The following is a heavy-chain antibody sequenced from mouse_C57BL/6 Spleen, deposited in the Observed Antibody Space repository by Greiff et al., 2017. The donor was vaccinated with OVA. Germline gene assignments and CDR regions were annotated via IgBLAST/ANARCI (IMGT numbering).Heavy chain of an antibody. CDR2: IYPGSGST. CDR3: ARWGYDGPVDAMDY. Sequence: QVQLQQPGAELVKPGASVKMSCKASGYTFTSYWITWVKQRPGQGLEWIGDIYPGSGSTNYNEKFKSKATLTVDTSSSTAYMQLSSLTSEDSAVYYCARWGYDGPVDAMDYWGQGTSVTVSS. J-gene: IGHJ4*01. V-gene: IGHV1-55*01. CDR1: GYTFTSYW. D-gene: IGHD2-2*01.